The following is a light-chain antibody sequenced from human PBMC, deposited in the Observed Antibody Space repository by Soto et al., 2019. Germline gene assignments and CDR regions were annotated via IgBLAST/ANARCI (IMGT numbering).Light chain of an antibody. CDR3: QLYVSSLMYP. V-gene: IGKV3-20*01. CDR2: GAS. CDR1: QSVSSSY. Sequence: EIVLTQSPGTLSLSPGERATLSCRASQSVSSSYLAWYQQKPGQAPRLLIYGASSRATGIPDRFSGSGSGTDFTLTISRLELEDFVVYYCQLYVSSLMYPFGQGTKLEIK. J-gene: IGKJ2*01.